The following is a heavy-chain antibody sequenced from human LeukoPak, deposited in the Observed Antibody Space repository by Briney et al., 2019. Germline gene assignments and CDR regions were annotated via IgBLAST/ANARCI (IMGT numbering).Heavy chain of an antibody. CDR3: AKNRDSCDYPRDFDF. V-gene: IGHV3-30*02. J-gene: IGHJ4*02. CDR1: GFTFGSYG. D-gene: IGHD3-22*01. Sequence: QHWGVLRLSCAAFGFTFGSYGMHWVRQTPGKGLEWVAFIRHDGSYQQYADSVKGRFTVSRDNSKDMVYLQMNSLRTEDTAVYYCAKNRDSCDYPRDFDFWGQGTLVTVSS. CDR2: IRHDGSYQ.